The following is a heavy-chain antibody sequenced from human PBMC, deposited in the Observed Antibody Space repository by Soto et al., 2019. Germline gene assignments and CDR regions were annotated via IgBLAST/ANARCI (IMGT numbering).Heavy chain of an antibody. CDR3: AKDRSAYTSSEPLY. D-gene: IGHD1-20*01. CDR1: GFTLRNYA. Sequence: GGSLRLSCAASGFTLRNYAMTWVRQAPGKGLEWVSTIGFSGYDTHYADSVKGRFTISRDTSKNTLHLQMNSLRVEDTALYYCAKDRSAYTSSEPLYWGQGTLVTVSS. J-gene: IGHJ4*02. V-gene: IGHV3-23*01. CDR2: IGFSGYDT.